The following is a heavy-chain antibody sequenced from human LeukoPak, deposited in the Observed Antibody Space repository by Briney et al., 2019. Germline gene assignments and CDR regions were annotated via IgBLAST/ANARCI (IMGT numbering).Heavy chain of an antibody. CDR2: INWNGGNT. J-gene: IGHJ4*02. CDR1: GFTFDDYG. Sequence: PGGSLRLSCAASGFTFDDYGMSWVRQAPGKGLEWVSGINWNGGNTGYADSVKGRLTISRDNAKNSLYLQMNSLRAEDTALYYCARYHVYSSSSGLGYWGQGTLVTVSS. CDR3: ARYHVYSSSSGLGY. D-gene: IGHD6-6*01. V-gene: IGHV3-20*04.